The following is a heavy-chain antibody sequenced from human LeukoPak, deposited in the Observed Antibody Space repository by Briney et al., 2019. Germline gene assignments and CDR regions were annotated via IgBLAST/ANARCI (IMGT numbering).Heavy chain of an antibody. CDR2: ASTSGTT. CDR1: GGSISTYY. J-gene: IGHJ4*02. D-gene: IGHD3-9*01. CDR3: ARGSYYDTLTGYYRGSFDF. V-gene: IGHV4-4*07. Sequence: SETLSLTCTVSGGSISTYYWSWIRQPAEKGLEWIGRASTSGTTQYNPSFKSRVTMSVDTSSNQFSLKLSSVTAADTAVYYCARGSYYDTLTGYYRGSFDFWGQGTLVTVSS.